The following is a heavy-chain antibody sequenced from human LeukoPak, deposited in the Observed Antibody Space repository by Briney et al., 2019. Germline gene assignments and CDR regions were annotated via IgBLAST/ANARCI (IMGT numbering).Heavy chain of an antibody. Sequence: SETLSLTCAVYGGSFSGYYWSLIRQPAGKGLEWIGEMNHSGSTNYNPSLKSRVTISVDTSKNQFSLKLSSVTAADTAVYYCARGGGCSSTSCYRHFDYWGQGTLVTVSS. CDR3: ARGGGCSSTSCYRHFDY. CDR1: GGSFSGYY. D-gene: IGHD2-2*01. V-gene: IGHV4-34*01. J-gene: IGHJ4*02. CDR2: MNHSGST.